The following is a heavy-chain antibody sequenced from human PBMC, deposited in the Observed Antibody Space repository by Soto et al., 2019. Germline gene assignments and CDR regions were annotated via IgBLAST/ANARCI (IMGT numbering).Heavy chain of an antibody. CDR2: INHSGST. D-gene: IGHD6-6*01. CDR1: GGSFSGYY. V-gene: IGHV4-34*01. Sequence: QVQLQQWGAGLLKPSETLSITCAVYGGSFSGYYWSWIRQPPGKGLEWIGEINHSGSTNYNPSLKSRVTISVDTSKNQFSLKLSSVTAADTAVYYCAIGGRSSSSYWFDPWGQGTLVTVSS. J-gene: IGHJ5*02. CDR3: AIGGRSSSSYWFDP.